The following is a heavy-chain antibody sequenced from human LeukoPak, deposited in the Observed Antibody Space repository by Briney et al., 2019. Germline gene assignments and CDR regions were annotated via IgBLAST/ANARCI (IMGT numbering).Heavy chain of an antibody. CDR1: GGSVSSGGYY. V-gene: IGHV4-39*01. CDR3: ARHWDY. J-gene: IGHJ4*02. Sequence: PSETLSLTCTVSGGSVSSGGYYWSWIRQHPGKGLEWIGNIFYSGISYYNPSLKSRVTISVDTSKNQLSLKLISVTAADTAVFYCARHWDYWGQGALVTVSS. CDR2: IFYSGIS.